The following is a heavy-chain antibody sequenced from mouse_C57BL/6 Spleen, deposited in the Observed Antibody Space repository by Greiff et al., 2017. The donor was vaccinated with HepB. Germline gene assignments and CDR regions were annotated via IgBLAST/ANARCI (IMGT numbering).Heavy chain of an antibody. J-gene: IGHJ4*01. D-gene: IGHD3-2*01. V-gene: IGHV1-64*01. CDR3: AREDNRDNYYAMDY. CDR2: IHPNSGST. Sequence: QVQLQQPGAELVKPGASVKLSCKASGYTFTSYWMHWVKQRPGQGLEWIGMIHPNSGSTNYNEKFKSKATLTVDKSSSTAYMQLRSLTSEDSAVYYCAREDNRDNYYAMDYWGQGTSVTVSS. CDR1: GYTFTSYW.